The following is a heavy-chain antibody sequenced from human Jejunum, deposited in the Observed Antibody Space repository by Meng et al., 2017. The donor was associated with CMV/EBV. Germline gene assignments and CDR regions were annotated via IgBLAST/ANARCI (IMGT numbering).Heavy chain of an antibody. V-gene: IGHV3-21*01. CDR3: ARDYSSGFDS. Sequence: EVQLVESGGXLVKPGXYLRLSCAASGFTFSTYSMNWVRQAPGKGLEWVSSIVSNNNYIYYADSVKGRFTISRDNAKNSVYLQMNSLTAEDTAVYYCARDYSSGFDSWGQGTLVTVSS. J-gene: IGHJ4*02. CDR1: GFTFSTYS. CDR2: IVSNNNYI. D-gene: IGHD6-19*01.